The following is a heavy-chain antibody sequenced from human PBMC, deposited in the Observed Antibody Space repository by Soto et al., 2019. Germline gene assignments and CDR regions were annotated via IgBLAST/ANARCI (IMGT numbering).Heavy chain of an antibody. CDR3: ARGWGRICDY. Sequence: QVQLQQWGAGLLKPSETLSLTCAVYGGSFSGYYWNWIRQPPGKGLEWIGEINHSGSTNYNPSLKSRVTLSVDTSKNQFSLKLSSVTAADTGVYYCARGWGRICDYLGQGTLVTVSS. J-gene: IGHJ4*02. CDR1: GGSFSGYY. V-gene: IGHV4-34*01. D-gene: IGHD7-27*01. CDR2: INHSGST.